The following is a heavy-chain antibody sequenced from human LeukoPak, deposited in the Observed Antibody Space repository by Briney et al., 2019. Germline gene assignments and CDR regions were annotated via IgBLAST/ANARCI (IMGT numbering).Heavy chain of an antibody. Sequence: SETLSLTCTVSGGSISSSNYYWSWIRQHPGKGLEWIGFIYYSGSTYHNPSLQSRVNISGDTSENQFSLRLSSVTAADTAVYYCAGAYYYVSGSYSNNWFDPWGQGTLVTVSS. CDR1: GGSISSSNYY. D-gene: IGHD3-10*01. CDR2: IYYSGST. CDR3: AGAYYYVSGSYSNNWFDP. J-gene: IGHJ5*02. V-gene: IGHV4-31*03.